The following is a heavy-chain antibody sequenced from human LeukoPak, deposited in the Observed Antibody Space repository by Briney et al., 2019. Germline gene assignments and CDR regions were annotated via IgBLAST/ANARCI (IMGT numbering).Heavy chain of an antibody. D-gene: IGHD2-15*01. CDR3: ARAPSGCGGTCPSDH. Sequence: PSETLSLTCTVSGGSISSGGYYWSWIRQHPGKGLEWIGRIHDNGDTNHNPSLKSRVTMSLDTSRNQVSLKLTSVTAADTAVYYCARAPSGCGGTCPSDHWGPGTLVIVSS. J-gene: IGHJ4*02. CDR1: GGSISSGGYY. V-gene: IGHV4-61*08. CDR2: IHDNGDT.